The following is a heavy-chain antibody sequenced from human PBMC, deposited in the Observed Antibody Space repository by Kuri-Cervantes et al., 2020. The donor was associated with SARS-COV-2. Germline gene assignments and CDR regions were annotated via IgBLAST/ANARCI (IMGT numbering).Heavy chain of an antibody. CDR2: ISGSGGST. CDR1: GFTFSSYA. V-gene: IGHV3-23*01. D-gene: IGHD3-3*01. CDR3: AKDQWTTTFGVVIDYFDY. Sequence: GESLKISCAASGFTFSSYAMSWVRQAPGKGLEWVSAISGSGGSTYYADSVKGRFTISRDNSKNTLYLQMNSLRAEDTAVYYCAKDQWTTTFGVVIDYFDYWGQGTLVTVSS. J-gene: IGHJ4*02.